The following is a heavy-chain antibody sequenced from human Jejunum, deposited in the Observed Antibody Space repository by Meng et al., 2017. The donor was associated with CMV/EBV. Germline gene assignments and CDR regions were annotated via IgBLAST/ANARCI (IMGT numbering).Heavy chain of an antibody. D-gene: IGHD6-13*01. CDR2: VYMSGST. CDR3: ARDRMAAPGTFEY. CDR1: GGSISGYY. J-gene: IGHJ4*02. V-gene: IGHV4-4*07. Sequence: GHRQGSGPGLVRPPGPLSSTCTVPGGSISGYYWNWIRQPAGKGLEWIGRVYMSGSTNYNPSLRSRVAMSVDTSKTQFSLRLTSVTAADTAVYYCARDRMAAPGTFEYWGQGTLVTVSS.